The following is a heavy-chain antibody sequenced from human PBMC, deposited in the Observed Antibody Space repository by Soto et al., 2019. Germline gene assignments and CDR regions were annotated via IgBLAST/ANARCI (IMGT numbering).Heavy chain of an antibody. Sequence: PSETLSLTCTVSGGSISSYYWSWIRQPPGKGLEWIGYIYYSGSTNYNPSLKSRVAISVDTSRNQVSLKLSSVTAADTAVYYCASSYRGGDCHRNFDFWGQGALVTVSS. CDR3: ASSYRGGDCHRNFDF. CDR1: GGSISSYY. D-gene: IGHD2-21*02. J-gene: IGHJ4*02. V-gene: IGHV4-59*13. CDR2: IYYSGST.